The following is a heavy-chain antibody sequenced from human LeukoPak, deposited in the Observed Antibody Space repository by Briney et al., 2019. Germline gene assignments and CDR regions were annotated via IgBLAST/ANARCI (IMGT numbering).Heavy chain of an antibody. D-gene: IGHD6-13*01. CDR3: ARDFLAAGDY. Sequence: GGSLRLSCEASGFIFSSYTMNWIRQAPGKGLEWVTSINSGSTNPYYADSVKGRFTISRDDAKKSLYLQMTSLRVEDTSVYYCARDFLAAGDYWGQGTLVTVSS. CDR1: GFIFSSYT. J-gene: IGHJ4*02. V-gene: IGHV3-21*01. CDR2: INSGSTNP.